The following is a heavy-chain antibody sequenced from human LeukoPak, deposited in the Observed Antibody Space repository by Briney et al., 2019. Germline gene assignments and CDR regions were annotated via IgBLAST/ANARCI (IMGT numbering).Heavy chain of an antibody. D-gene: IGHD4-17*01. V-gene: IGHV1-18*01. CDR3: ARDPGAYADNAFDI. CDR1: YYTFTSYG. J-gene: IGHJ3*02. Sequence: ASVKVSCKASYYTFTSYGISWVRQAPGQGVEWMGWISGYNGNTNYARRLQGRVTMTTDTSTSTAYMELRSLRSDDTALYYCARDPGAYADNAFDIWGQGTMVTVSS. CDR2: ISGYNGNT.